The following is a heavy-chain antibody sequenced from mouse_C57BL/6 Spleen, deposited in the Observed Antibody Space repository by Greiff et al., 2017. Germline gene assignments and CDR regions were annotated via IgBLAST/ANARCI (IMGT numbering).Heavy chain of an antibody. V-gene: IGHV5-17*01. Sequence: EVHLVESGGGLVKPGGSLKLSCAASGFTFSDYGMHWVRQAPEKGLEWVAYISSGSSTICYADTEKGRFTISRDSAKNTLFLQMTSLRSEDTAMYYCARNDYDWFACWGQGTLVTVSA. CDR3: ARNDYDWFAC. J-gene: IGHJ3*01. CDR2: ISSGSSTI. CDR1: GFTFSDYG. D-gene: IGHD2-4*01.